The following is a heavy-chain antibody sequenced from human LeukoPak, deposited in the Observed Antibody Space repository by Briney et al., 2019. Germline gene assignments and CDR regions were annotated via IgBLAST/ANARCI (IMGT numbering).Heavy chain of an antibody. J-gene: IGHJ4*02. V-gene: IGHV1-46*01. CDR3: ARSGRRSIIAAARPLDY. CDR1: GYTFTSYF. CDR2: INPSRGST. Sequence: GASVKVSCKASGYTFTSYFMHWVRQAPGQGLEWMGIINPSRGSTNYAQKFQGRVTMTRDTSISTAYMELSRLRSDDTAVYYCARSGRRSIIAAARPLDYWGQGTLVTVSS. D-gene: IGHD6-13*01.